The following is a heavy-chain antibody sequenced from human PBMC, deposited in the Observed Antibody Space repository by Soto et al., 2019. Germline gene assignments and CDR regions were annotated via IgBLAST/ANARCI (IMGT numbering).Heavy chain of an antibody. Sequence: QVQLVESGGGVVQPGRSLRLSCAASGFTFSSYGMHWVRQAPGKGLEWVAVISYDGSNKYYADSVKGRFTISRDNSKNTLYLQMNSLRAEDTAVYYCAKSAPTDYGDRWSYFDYWGQGTLVTVSS. J-gene: IGHJ4*02. CDR3: AKSAPTDYGDRWSYFDY. CDR1: GFTFSSYG. V-gene: IGHV3-30*18. CDR2: ISYDGSNK. D-gene: IGHD4-17*01.